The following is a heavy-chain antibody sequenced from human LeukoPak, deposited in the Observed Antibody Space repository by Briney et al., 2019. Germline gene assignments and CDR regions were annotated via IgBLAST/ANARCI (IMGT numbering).Heavy chain of an antibody. Sequence: GGSLRLSCAASGFIFDGYGMTWVRQAPGEGLKWVSSISDSGSRTYYADSVKGRFTVSRDNSKNTVYVQMNSLRAEDTAIYYCAKQESSGSYPYYFDYWGQGTLVTVSS. CDR3: AKQESSGSYPYYFDY. V-gene: IGHV3-23*01. CDR2: ISDSGSRT. CDR1: GFIFDGYG. J-gene: IGHJ4*02. D-gene: IGHD3-22*01.